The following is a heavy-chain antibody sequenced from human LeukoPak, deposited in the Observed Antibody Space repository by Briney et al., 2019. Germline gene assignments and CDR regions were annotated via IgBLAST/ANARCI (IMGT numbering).Heavy chain of an antibody. CDR3: ARASFRDEGGY. V-gene: IGHV4-61*02. Sequence: SETLSLTCTVSGGSISSGSYYWSWIRQPAGTGLEWIGRIYTSGSTNYNPSLKSRVTISVDTSKNQFSLKLSSVTAADTAVYYCARASFRDEGGYWGQGTLVTVSS. D-gene: IGHD2-21*01. J-gene: IGHJ4*02. CDR2: IYTSGST. CDR1: GGSISSGSYY.